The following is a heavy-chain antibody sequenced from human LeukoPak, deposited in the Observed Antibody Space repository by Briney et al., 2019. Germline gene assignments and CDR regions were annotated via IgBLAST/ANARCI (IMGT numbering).Heavy chain of an antibody. CDR1: GFAFSSYA. Sequence: GGSLRLSCAASGFAFSSYAMSWVRQAPGKGLEWVSAISAGGSSTYYADSVKGRFTISRDNSKNTLYLQMNSLRAEDTAVYYCAKDPEIYCSGGSCYSDYWGQGTLVTVSS. CDR2: ISAGGSST. J-gene: IGHJ4*02. CDR3: AKDPEIYCSGGSCYSDY. D-gene: IGHD2-15*01. V-gene: IGHV3-23*01.